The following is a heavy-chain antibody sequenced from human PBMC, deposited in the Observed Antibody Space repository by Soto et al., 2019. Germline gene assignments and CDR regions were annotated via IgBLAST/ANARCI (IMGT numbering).Heavy chain of an antibody. V-gene: IGHV4-59*08. CDR2: IYYSGST. Sequence: SETLSLTCTVSGGSISSYYWSWIRQPPGKGLEWIGYIYYSGSTNYNPSLKSRVTISVDTSKNQFSLKLSSVTAADTAVYYCARHRGRDYYYMDVWGKGTTVTVSS. CDR3: ARHRGRDYYYMDV. CDR1: GGSISSYY. J-gene: IGHJ6*03.